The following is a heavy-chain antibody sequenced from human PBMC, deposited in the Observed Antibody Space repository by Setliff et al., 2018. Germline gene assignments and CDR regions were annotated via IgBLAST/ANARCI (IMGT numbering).Heavy chain of an antibody. CDR2: MNPNSGNT. CDR3: ARVTPDYYYYYGMDV. V-gene: IGHV1-8*02. Sequence: ASVKVSCKASGYTFTSYDINWVRQATGQGLEWMGWMNPNSGNTGYAQKFQGRVTMTRNTSISTAYMELSSLRSEDTAMYYCARVTPDYYYYYGMDVWGQGTTVTVSS. J-gene: IGHJ6*02. CDR1: GYTFTSYD.